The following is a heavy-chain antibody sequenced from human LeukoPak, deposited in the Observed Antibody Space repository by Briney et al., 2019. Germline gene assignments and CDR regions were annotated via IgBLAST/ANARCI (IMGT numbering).Heavy chain of an antibody. CDR3: ARGLVGYYAMDV. CDR1: ESTLRRYE. CDR2: ISNSDTTI. Sequence: PGGTLRLSCAASESTLRRYEMNWVRQTPRKGLEWISYISNSDTTIDYTDSVKGRFTISRDNAKNSLYLQMNSLSVEDTAVYYCARGLVGYYAMDVWGQGTTVTVSS. V-gene: IGHV3-48*03. J-gene: IGHJ6*02. D-gene: IGHD3-10*01.